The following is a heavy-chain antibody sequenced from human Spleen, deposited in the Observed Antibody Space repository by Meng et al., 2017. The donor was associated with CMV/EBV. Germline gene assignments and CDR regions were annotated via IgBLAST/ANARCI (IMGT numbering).Heavy chain of an antibody. CDR3: ARIERRRILKYCGSDCSTTDY. CDR2: IYRRGSA. D-gene: IGHD2-21*02. Sequence: YWWACVRQVPRNGLEWVGQIYRRGSAYFTPSRKSRVTMSVDQFEDQISLKLGSVTTADTAVYYCARIERRRILKYCGSDCSTTDYWGQGTLVTVSS. V-gene: IGHV4-4*02. J-gene: IGHJ4*02. CDR1: YW.